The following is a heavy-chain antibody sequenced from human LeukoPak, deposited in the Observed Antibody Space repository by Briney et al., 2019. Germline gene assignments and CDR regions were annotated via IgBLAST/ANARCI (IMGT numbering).Heavy chain of an antibody. CDR3: ARGDDFWSGYKAY. J-gene: IGHJ4*02. Sequence: PSETLSLTCTVSGGSISSGDYYWSWIRQPPGKGLEWIGYIYYSGSTYYNPSLKSRVTISVDTSKNQFSLKLSSVTAADTAVYYCARGDDFWSGYKAYWGQGTLVTVSS. V-gene: IGHV4-30-4*08. D-gene: IGHD3-3*01. CDR1: GGSISSGDYY. CDR2: IYYSGST.